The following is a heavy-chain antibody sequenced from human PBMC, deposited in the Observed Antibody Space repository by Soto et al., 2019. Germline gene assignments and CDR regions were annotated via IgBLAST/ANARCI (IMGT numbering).Heavy chain of an antibody. D-gene: IGHD1-26*01. V-gene: IGHV4-59*01. CDR2: IYYSGST. CDR1: GGSISSYD. J-gene: IGHJ4*02. CDR3: ARHMVGATSGGLAY. Sequence: SETLCLTCTVAGGSISSYDWSWIRQPPGKGLEWIGYIYYSGSTNYNPSLKSRVTISVDTSKNQFSLKLSSVTAADTAVYYCARHMVGATSGGLAYWGQGTLVTVSS.